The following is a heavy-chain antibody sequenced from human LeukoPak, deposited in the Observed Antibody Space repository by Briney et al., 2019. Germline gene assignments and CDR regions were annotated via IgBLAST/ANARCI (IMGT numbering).Heavy chain of an antibody. D-gene: IGHD3-3*01. Sequence: ASVKVSCKASGYTFTNYYMHWVRQAPGQGLEWMGLINPSGGSTSYAEKFQGRVIMTRDMSTTTDYMELSSLRSEDTAVYYCARERYYDFWSGPYYFDYWGQGTLVTVSS. V-gene: IGHV1-46*01. CDR1: GYTFTNYY. CDR3: ARERYYDFWSGPYYFDY. J-gene: IGHJ4*02. CDR2: INPSGGST.